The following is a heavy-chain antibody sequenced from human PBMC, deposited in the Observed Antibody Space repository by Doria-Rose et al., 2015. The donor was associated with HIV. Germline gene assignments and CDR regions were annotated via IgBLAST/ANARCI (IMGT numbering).Heavy chain of an antibody. J-gene: IGHJ4*02. Sequence: AHLVQSGGGLVQPGGSLKLSCAASGFTVSNNYMTWVRQAPGRGLEWVSLLYSDGTTYYADSVRSRFTISRDNTKNTLFLQMNGLRVEDTTLYYCAREVYSYGYYNYWGQGTLVTVSS. CDR1: GFTVSNNY. CDR3: AREVYSYGYYNY. CDR2: LYSDGTT. V-gene: IGHV3-53*01. D-gene: IGHD3-3*01.